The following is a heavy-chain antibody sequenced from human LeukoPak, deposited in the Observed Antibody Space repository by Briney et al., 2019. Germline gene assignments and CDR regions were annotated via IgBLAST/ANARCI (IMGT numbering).Heavy chain of an antibody. J-gene: IGHJ4*02. CDR1: GGSFSGYY. D-gene: IGHD4-17*01. CDR3: ARGTSTYGP. CDR2: INHSGSI. V-gene: IGHV4-34*01. Sequence: SETLSLTCAVYGGSFSGYYWTWIRQPPGKGLEWIGEINHSGSINYNPSLKSRVTISVDTSKNQFSLNLSSVTAADTAVYYCARGTSTYGPWGQGTLVTVSS.